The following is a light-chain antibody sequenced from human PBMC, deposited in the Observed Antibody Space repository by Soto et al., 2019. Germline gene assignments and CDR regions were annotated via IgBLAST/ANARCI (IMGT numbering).Light chain of an antibody. J-gene: IGKJ2*01. CDR2: GAS. Sequence: IQMTQSPSTLSASVGDRVTITCRASQSISTWLAWYQQKPERAPKLLVYGASTSEDGVPSRFSGSGSGTEFTLTISSLQPDDFATYYCQQYNGFFGQGTRLEI. CDR3: QQYNGF. V-gene: IGKV1-5*01. CDR1: QSISTW.